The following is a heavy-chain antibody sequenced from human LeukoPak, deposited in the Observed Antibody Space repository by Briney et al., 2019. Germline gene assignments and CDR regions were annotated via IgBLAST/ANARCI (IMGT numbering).Heavy chain of an antibody. D-gene: IGHD3-10*01. CDR1: GFTFGSYA. J-gene: IGHJ5*02. V-gene: IGHV3-23*01. CDR2: ISGSGGST. Sequence: PGGSLRLSCAASGFTFGSYAMSWVRQAPGKGLEWVSAISGSGGSTYYADSVKGRLTISRDNSKNTLYLQMNSLRAEDTAVYYCAKDRLLWFGELSQYNWFDPWGQGTLVTVSS. CDR3: AKDRLLWFGELSQYNWFDP.